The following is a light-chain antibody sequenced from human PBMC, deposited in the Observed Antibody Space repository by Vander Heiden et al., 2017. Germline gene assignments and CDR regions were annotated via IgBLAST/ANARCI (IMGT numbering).Light chain of an antibody. CDR1: QGIRNE. CDR2: AAS. J-gene: IGKJ1*01. Sequence: AIQMTQSPSSLSASVGDSVTITCRASQGIRNELGWYQQKPGKAPQLLIYAASSLQSGVPSRFSGSGSGTDFTLTISTLQPEDFATYYCLQDYNIPWTFGQGTKVEVK. CDR3: LQDYNIPWT. V-gene: IGKV1-6*01.